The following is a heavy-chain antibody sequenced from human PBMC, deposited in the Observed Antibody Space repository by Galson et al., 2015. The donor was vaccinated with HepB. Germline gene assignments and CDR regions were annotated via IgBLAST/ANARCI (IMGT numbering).Heavy chain of an antibody. CDR2: IDWDDDK. D-gene: IGHD3-22*01. CDR3: ARTPYYYDSSGLSPGGGTPLPPNYFDY. Sequence: PALVKPTQTLTLTCTFSGSSLSTSGMCVGWIRQPPGKALEWLARIDWDDDKYYSTSLKTRLTISKDTSKNQVVLTMTNMDPVDTATYYCARTPYYYDSSGLSPGGGTPLPPNYFDYWGQGTLVTVSS. CDR1: GSSLSTSGMC. J-gene: IGHJ4*02. V-gene: IGHV2-70*11.